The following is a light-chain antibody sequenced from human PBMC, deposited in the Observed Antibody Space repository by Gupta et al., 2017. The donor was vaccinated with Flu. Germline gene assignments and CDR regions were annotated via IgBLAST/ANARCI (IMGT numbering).Light chain of an antibody. CDR1: QSLLSISNNKNY. Sequence: NCKSSQSLLSISNNKNYLAWYQQKPGQSPKLFFYWASTREAGVPDRFSGSGSGSDFTLTISSLQAEDVAVYYCQQYYNSPITFGQGTRLEIK. CDR2: WAS. V-gene: IGKV4-1*01. CDR3: QQYYNSPIT. J-gene: IGKJ5*01.